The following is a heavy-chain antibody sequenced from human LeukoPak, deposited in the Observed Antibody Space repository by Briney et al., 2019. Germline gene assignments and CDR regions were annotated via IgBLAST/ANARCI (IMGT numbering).Heavy chain of an antibody. Sequence: SETLSLTCTVSGGSISSYYWSWIRQPPGKGLEWIGYIYYSGSTNYNPSLKSRVTISVDTSKNQFSLRLSSVTAADTAVYYCARDDSYSNGVDYWGQGTLVTVSS. CDR3: ARDDSYSNGVDY. CDR2: IYYSGST. J-gene: IGHJ4*02. CDR1: GGSISSYY. V-gene: IGHV4-59*01. D-gene: IGHD4-11*01.